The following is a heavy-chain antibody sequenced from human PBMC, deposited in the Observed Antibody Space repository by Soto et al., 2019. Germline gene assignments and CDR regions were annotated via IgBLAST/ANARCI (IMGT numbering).Heavy chain of an antibody. CDR1: GFTFRSFG. V-gene: IGHV3-33*06. J-gene: IGHJ4*02. Sequence: GESLKISCAASGFTFRSFGMHWVRQAPGKGLEWVALIWYDGSNQFYGDSVKGRFTISRDNSKNTLYLQMNSLRAEDTAVYFCAKEGYSGSYYFDYWGQGTLVTVSS. CDR3: AKEGYSGSYYFDY. D-gene: IGHD1-26*01. CDR2: IWYDGSNQ.